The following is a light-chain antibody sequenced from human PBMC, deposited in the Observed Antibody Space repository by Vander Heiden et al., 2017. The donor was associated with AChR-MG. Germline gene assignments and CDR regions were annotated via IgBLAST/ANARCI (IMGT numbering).Light chain of an antibody. Sequence: RVTITCRASQSISSYLNWYQQKPGKAPKLLIYAASSLQIGVPSRFSGSGSGTDFTLTISSLQPEDFATYYCQQSDSTPSLTFGGGTKVEIK. V-gene: IGKV1-39*01. CDR1: QSISSY. CDR2: AAS. CDR3: QQSDSTPSLT. J-gene: IGKJ4*01.